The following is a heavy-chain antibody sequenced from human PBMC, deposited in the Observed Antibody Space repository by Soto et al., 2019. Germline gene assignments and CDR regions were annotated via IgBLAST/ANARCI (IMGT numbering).Heavy chain of an antibody. J-gene: IGHJ4*02. CDR3: AKDRPRLTQNFLDVY. V-gene: IGHV1-18*01. D-gene: IGHD3-16*01. Sequence: QIQLVQSGAEVKKPGASVKVSCKASGYTFTDHGISWVRQAPGQGFEWMGWISAYNDYTAYAQKFQGRVTMTTDKDTKTASLELRSLTSDDTAVYYCAKDRPRLTQNFLDVYWGQGTLVTVSS. CDR1: GYTFTDHG. CDR2: ISAYNDYT.